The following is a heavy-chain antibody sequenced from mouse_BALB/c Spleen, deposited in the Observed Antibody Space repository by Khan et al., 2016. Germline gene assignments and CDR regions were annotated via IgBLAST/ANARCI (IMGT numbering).Heavy chain of an antibody. V-gene: IGHV9-4*02. CDR2: INTHSGVP. J-gene: IGHJ4*01. D-gene: IGHD1-1*01. CDR3: ARGYYGSSWYAMDY. Sequence: QIQLVQSGPELKKPGETVRISCKASGYTFTTAGMQWVQKMPGKGLKWIGWINTHSGVPKYAEDFKGRFAFSLETSASTAYLQISNLKNGDTATYFCARGYYGSSWYAMDYWGQGTSVTVSS. CDR1: GYTFTTAG.